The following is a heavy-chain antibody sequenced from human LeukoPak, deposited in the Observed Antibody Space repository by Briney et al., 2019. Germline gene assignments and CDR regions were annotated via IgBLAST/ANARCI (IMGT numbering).Heavy chain of an antibody. CDR1: GFTFSNYG. Sequence: PGGSLRLSCAPSGFTFSNYGIQWARQAPGKGLEWVAVIWYDGSNKYYADSVKGRFTISRDNSKNTLYLQMNSLTAEDTAVYFCARDRGSFTSGTSYFDYWGQGTLVTVSS. V-gene: IGHV3-33*01. D-gene: IGHD3-10*01. CDR3: ARDRGSFTSGTSYFDY. J-gene: IGHJ4*02. CDR2: IWYDGSNK.